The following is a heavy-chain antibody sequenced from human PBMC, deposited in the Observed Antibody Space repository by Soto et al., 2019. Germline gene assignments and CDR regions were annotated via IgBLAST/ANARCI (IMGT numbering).Heavy chain of an antibody. D-gene: IGHD2-8*01. J-gene: IGHJ4*02. V-gene: IGHV4-30-4*01. CDR2: IYYSGSP. CDR3: ARAVGYCTNGVCYHFDY. CDR1: GGSISSGDYY. Sequence: QVQLQESGPGLVKPSQTLSLTCTVSGGSISSGDYYWSWIRQPPGKGLEWIGYIYYSGSPYYNPSLTRRVTISVDTSKNQFSLKLSSVTAADTAVYYCARAVGYCTNGVCYHFDYWGQGTLVTVSS.